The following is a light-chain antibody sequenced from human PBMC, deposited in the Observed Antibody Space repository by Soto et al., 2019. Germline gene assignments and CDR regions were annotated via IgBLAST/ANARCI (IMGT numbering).Light chain of an antibody. V-gene: IGLV2-11*01. J-gene: IGLJ1*01. CDR3: ATWDDSLKGV. CDR1: SSDVGGSNH. CDR2: DIS. Sequence: QSVLTQPRSVSGSPGQSVTISCTGTSSDVGGSNHVSWYQHHPGKAPKFMIYDISKRPSGVPDRFSGSKSGNTASLTISGLRAEDEADYYCATWDDSLKGVFGTGTKVTVL.